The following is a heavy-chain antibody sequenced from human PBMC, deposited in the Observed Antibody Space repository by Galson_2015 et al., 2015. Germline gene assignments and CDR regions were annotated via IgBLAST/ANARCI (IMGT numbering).Heavy chain of an antibody. V-gene: IGHV3-23*01. CDR1: GFTFSTYA. CDR2: ISGSGGTGGST. Sequence: SLRLSCATSGFTFSTYAMSWVRQAPGKGLEWVSVISGSGGTGGSTYYADSVKGRFTISRDNSKNTLYLQMNSVRAEDTAVYYCAKDSSDGTSWYYFDYWGQGALVTVSS. J-gene: IGHJ4*03. D-gene: IGHD3/OR15-3a*01. CDR3: AKDSSDGTSWYYFDY.